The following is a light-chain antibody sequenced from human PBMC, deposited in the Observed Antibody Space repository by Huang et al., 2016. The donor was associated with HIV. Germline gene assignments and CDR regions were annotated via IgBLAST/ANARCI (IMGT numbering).Light chain of an antibody. J-gene: IGKJ4*01. CDR3: MQGTHWPLT. CDR2: KVS. CDR1: QSLLHSDGNTY. V-gene: IGKV2-30*02. Sequence: DVVMTQSPLSLPVTLGQPASISCRSSQSLLHSDGNTYLIWLQQRPGHSPRRLIFKVSSRDSGVPDRFSGSGSGSDFTLRISRGEPEDVGVYYCMQGTHWPLTFGGGTKVEIK.